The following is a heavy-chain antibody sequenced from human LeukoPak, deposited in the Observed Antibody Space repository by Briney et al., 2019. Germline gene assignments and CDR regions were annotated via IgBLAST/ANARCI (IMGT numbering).Heavy chain of an antibody. D-gene: IGHD2-8*01. V-gene: IGHV1-2*02. J-gene: IGHJ4*02. CDR3: ARVWQCSNGVCPDVFDN. CDR1: GYTFSGHY. Sequence: ASVKVSCKASGYTFSGHYMHWVRQAPGQGLEWMGWINPNSGGTNYAQMFQGRVTMTRDTSISTAYMELSRLRSDDTAVYYCARVWQCSNGVCPDVFDNWGQGTLVTVSS. CDR2: INPNSGGT.